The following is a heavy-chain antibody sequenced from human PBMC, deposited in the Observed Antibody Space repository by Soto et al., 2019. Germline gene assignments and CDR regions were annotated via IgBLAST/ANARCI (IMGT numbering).Heavy chain of an antibody. J-gene: IGHJ5*02. D-gene: IGHD3-9*01. CDR3: ASSPQGGFLTGSNWFDP. CDR2: IYYSGST. CDR1: GGSISSYY. V-gene: IGHV4-59*08. Sequence: SETLSLTCTVSGGSISSYYWSWIRQPPGKGLEWIGYIYYSGSTNYNPSLKSRVTISVDTSKNQFSLKLSSVTAADTAVYYCASSPQGGFLTGSNWFDPWGQGTLVTVSS.